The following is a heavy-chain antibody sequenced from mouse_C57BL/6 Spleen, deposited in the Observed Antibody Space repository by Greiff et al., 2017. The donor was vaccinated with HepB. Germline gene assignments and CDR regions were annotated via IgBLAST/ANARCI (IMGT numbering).Heavy chain of an antibody. CDR1: GYTFTDYY. Sequence: EVQLQQSGPELVKPGASVKISCKASGYTFTDYYMNWVKQSHGKSLEWIGDINPNNGGTSYNQKFKGKATLTVDKSSSTAYMELRSLTSEDSAVYYWAGDEGSSWFAYWGQRTLVTVSA. CDR2: INPNNGGT. J-gene: IGHJ3*01. CDR3: AGDEGSSWFAY. V-gene: IGHV1-26*01. D-gene: IGHD3-3*01.